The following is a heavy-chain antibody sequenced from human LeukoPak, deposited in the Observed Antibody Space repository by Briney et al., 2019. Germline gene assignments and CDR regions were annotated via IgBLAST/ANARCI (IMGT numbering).Heavy chain of an antibody. J-gene: IGHJ4*02. CDR2: IKQDGSEK. CDR3: ARDLYCTTTSCYGFDY. V-gene: IGHV3-7*01. D-gene: IGHD2-2*01. CDR1: GFTFSSYG. Sequence: GRSLRLSCAASGFTFSSYGTHWVRQAPGEGLEWVADIKQDGSEKYYVDSVKGRFTISRDNAKNSLYLQMNSLRAEDTAIYYCARDLYCTTTSCYGFDYWGQGTLVTVSS.